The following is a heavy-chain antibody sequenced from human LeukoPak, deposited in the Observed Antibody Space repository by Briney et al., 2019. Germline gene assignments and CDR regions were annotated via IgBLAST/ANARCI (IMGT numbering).Heavy chain of an antibody. CDR2: IYYSGST. D-gene: IGHD3-10*01. CDR3: ARQKRFANWFDP. V-gene: IGHV4-59*08. CDR1: GGSISSYY. J-gene: IGHJ5*02. Sequence: SETLSLTCTVSGGSISSYYWSWIRQPPGKGLEWIGYIYYSGSTNYNPSLKSRVTISVDTSKNQFSLKLSSVTAADTAVYYCARQKRFANWFDPWGQGTLVTVSS.